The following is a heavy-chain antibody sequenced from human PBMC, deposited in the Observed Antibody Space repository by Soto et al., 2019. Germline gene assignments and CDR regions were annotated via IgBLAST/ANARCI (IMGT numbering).Heavy chain of an antibody. CDR2: IRGSSSPI. V-gene: IGHV3-48*01. J-gene: IGHJ6*02. Sequence: GGSLRLSCAAAGFTFGDYGMNWVRQAPGKGLEWVSYIRGSSSPIYYTDSVRGRFTISRDNAKNSLYLQMSSLRAEDTAVYYCARRQISPPTRGAATARGAMDVWGQGTTVTVSS. D-gene: IGHD6-13*01. CDR1: GFTFGDYG. CDR3: ARRQISPPTRGAATARGAMDV.